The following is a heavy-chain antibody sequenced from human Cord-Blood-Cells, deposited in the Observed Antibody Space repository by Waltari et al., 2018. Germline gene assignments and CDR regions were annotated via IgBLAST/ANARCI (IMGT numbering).Heavy chain of an antibody. V-gene: IGHV3-53*01. CDR2: IYSGGST. D-gene: IGHD1-26*01. Sequence: EVQLVESGGGLIQPGGSLRLSCAASGFTVSSNYMSWVRQAPGKGLEWFSVIYSGGSTYYADSVKGRFTISRDNSKNTLYLQMNSLRAEDTAVYYCASHRPYSGSYYFDYWGQGTLVTVSS. J-gene: IGHJ4*02. CDR1: GFTVSSNY. CDR3: ASHRPYSGSYYFDY.